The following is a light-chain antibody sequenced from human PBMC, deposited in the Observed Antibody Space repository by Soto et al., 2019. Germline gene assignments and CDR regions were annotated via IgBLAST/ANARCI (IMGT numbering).Light chain of an antibody. J-gene: IGLJ2*01. CDR1: SSNIGGNY. V-gene: IGLV1-47*01. CDR2: RNN. CDR3: AAWDDTLSGVV. Sequence: QSVLTQPPSASGTPGQRVTISCSGSSSNIGGNYVYWYQQFPGTAPKLLIFRNNQRPSGVPDRFSRSKSGTSGSLAINGLRSEDEADYYCAAWDDTLSGVVFGGGTKLTVL.